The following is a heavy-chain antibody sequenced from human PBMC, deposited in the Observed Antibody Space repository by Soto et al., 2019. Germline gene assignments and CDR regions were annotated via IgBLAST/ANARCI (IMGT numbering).Heavy chain of an antibody. D-gene: IGHD6-6*01. V-gene: IGHV3-33*08. Sequence: PGGSLRLSCAASGFTVSSNYMSWVRQAPGKGLEWVAVIWYDGSNENYADSVKGRFTISRDNSKNTLYLQMNSLRAEDTAVYYCARDRRISNIAARDTIDYWGQGTLVTVSS. CDR2: IWYDGSNE. J-gene: IGHJ4*02. CDR3: ARDRRISNIAARDTIDY. CDR1: GFTVSSNY.